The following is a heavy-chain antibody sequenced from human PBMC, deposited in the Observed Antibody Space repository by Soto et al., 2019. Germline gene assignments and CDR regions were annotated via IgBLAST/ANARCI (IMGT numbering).Heavy chain of an antibody. V-gene: IGHV3-30*18. CDR1: GFTFSSYG. D-gene: IGHD6-19*01. J-gene: IGHJ6*02. Sequence: QVQLVESGGGVVQPGRSLRLSCVASGFTFSSYGMHWVRQAPGKGLEWVALISYGGSNKYYADSVKGRFTISRDNSKNTLYLQMNSLSAKDTAVYYCANAISWVDGTHYYGMDVWGQGTTVTVSS. CDR3: ANAISWVDGTHYYGMDV. CDR2: ISYGGSNK.